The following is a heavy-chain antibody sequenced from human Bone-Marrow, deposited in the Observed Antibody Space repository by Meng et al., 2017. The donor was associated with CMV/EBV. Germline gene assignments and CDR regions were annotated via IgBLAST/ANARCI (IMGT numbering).Heavy chain of an antibody. CDR2: INPSGGST. Sequence: ASVKVSCKASGYTFTSYYMHWVRQAPGQGLEWMGIINPSGGSTSYAQKFQGRVTMTRDTSKNQFSLKLSSVTAADTAVYYCARTYYDFWSGNDHPGTYGMDVWGQGTTVTVSS. V-gene: IGHV1-46*01. D-gene: IGHD3-3*01. CDR1: GYTFTSYY. J-gene: IGHJ6*02. CDR3: ARTYYDFWSGNDHPGTYGMDV.